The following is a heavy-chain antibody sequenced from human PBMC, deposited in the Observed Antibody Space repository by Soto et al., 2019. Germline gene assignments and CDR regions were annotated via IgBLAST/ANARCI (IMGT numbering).Heavy chain of an antibody. D-gene: IGHD4-17*01. CDR1: GFTLSDHY. V-gene: IGHV3-72*01. CDR3: ARLTNYYFDY. Sequence: GGSLRLSCVASGFTLSDHYMDWVRQAPGKGLEWVGRTRNKANSYTTEYAASVKGRFTISRDDSNNSLFLQMNSLKTEDTAVYYCARLTNYYFDYWGQGALVTVSS. CDR2: TRNKANSYTT. J-gene: IGHJ4*02.